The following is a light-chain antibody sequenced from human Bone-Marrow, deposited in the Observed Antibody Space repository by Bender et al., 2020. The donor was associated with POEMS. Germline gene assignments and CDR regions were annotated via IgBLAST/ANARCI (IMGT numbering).Light chain of an antibody. CDR1: SSNTGSGYD. J-gene: IGLJ3*02. Sequence: QSVLTQPPSVSGAPGQRVTISCTGSSSNTGSGYDINWYQHLPGTAPKLLIYGYNNRPSGVPDRFSGSKSGTSASLAITGLQAEDDADYYCSSYTGSSTVFGGGTKLTVL. CDR2: GYN. CDR3: SSYTGSSTV. V-gene: IGLV1-40*01.